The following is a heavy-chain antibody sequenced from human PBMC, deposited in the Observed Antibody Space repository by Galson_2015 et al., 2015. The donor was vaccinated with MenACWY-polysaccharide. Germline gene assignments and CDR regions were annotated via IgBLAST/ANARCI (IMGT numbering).Heavy chain of an antibody. V-gene: IGHV3-23*01. CDR3: VKAHETSGWNRGPGY. Sequence: SLRLSCAASGFTFTSYTMSWIRQAPGKGPEWVTVISLDGRNTYYADPVKGWFTISRDNSRNTLYLQMHDLRAEDTAVYYCVKAHETSGWNRGPGYWGQGTLVTVSS. CDR1: GFTFTSYT. CDR2: ISLDGRNT. D-gene: IGHD1-1*01. J-gene: IGHJ4*02.